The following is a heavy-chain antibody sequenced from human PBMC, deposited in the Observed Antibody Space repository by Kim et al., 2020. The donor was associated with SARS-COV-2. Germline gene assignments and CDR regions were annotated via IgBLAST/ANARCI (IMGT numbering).Heavy chain of an antibody. CDR3: AKVKWELFGGFEN. D-gene: IGHD1-26*01. CDR2: ISGNGDNT. CDR1: GFTFSSYA. J-gene: IGHJ5*02. V-gene: IGHV3-23*01. Sequence: GGSLRLSCVGSGFTFSSYAITWVRQAPGKGLDWVSLISGNGDNTYYADSVKGRFTISRDNSKNTLYLQMHSLRAEDTAVFYCAKVKWELFGGFENWGQGTLVTVSS.